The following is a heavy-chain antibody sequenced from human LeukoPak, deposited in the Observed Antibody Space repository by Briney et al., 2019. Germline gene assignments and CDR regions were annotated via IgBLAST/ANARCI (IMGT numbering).Heavy chain of an antibody. V-gene: IGHV3-21*01. CDR2: ISSSSSYI. J-gene: IGHJ4*02. Sequence: GGSLRLSCAASGFTFSSYSMNWVRQAPGKGLEWVSSISSSSSYIYYADSVKGRFTISRDNAKNPLYLQMNSLRAEDTAVYYCARGLSGIAAAGTGYWGQGTLVTVSS. D-gene: IGHD6-13*01. CDR3: ARGLSGIAAAGTGY. CDR1: GFTFSSYS.